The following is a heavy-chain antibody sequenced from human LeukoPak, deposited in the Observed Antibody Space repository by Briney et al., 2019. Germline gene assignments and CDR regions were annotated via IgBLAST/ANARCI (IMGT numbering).Heavy chain of an antibody. Sequence: PSETLSLTCTVSGGSISSGGYYWSWIRQHPGKGLEWIGYIYYSGSTYYNPSLKSRVTISVDTSKNELSLKLSSVTAADTAVYYCARLIVGSYGDNRGGIDYWGQGTLVTVSS. CDR1: GGSISSGGYY. V-gene: IGHV4-31*03. D-gene: IGHD4-17*01. J-gene: IGHJ4*02. CDR3: ARLIVGSYGDNRGGIDY. CDR2: IYYSGST.